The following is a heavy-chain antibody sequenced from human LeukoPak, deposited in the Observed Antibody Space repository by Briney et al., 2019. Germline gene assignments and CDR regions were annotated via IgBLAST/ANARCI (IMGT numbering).Heavy chain of an antibody. D-gene: IGHD2-2*01. CDR3: AKGIVVVPAAGGFDY. Sequence: PGGSLRLSCAASGFTFSSYAMSWVRQAPGKGLEWVSAISGSGGSTYHADSVKGRFTISRDNSKNTLYLQMNSLRAEDTAVYYCAKGIVVVPAAGGFDYWGQGTLVTVSS. CDR1: GFTFSSYA. CDR2: ISGSGGST. V-gene: IGHV3-23*01. J-gene: IGHJ4*02.